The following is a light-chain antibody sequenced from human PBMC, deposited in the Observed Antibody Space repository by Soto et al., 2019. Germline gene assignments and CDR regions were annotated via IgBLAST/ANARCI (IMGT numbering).Light chain of an antibody. Sequence: EIVLTQSPATLSLSPGERATLSCRASQSVSSYLAWYQQKPGQAPRLLIYDASNRATGIPARFSGSGSGTDFTLTINSLEPEDSAVYYCQQRSNWPSITFGQGTRRRL. V-gene: IGKV3-11*01. CDR2: DAS. J-gene: IGKJ5*01. CDR3: QQRSNWPSIT. CDR1: QSVSSY.